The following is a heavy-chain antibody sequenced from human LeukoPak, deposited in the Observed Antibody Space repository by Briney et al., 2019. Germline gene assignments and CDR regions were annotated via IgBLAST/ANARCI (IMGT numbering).Heavy chain of an antibody. CDR2: ISSSSSYI. Sequence: GGSLRLSCAASGFSFDDYGMSWVRQAPGKGLEWVSSISSSSSYIYYADSVKGRFTISRDNAKNSLYLQMNSLRAEDTAVYYCAGTLSSGYWDYYYYYMDVWGKGTTVTISS. D-gene: IGHD3-22*01. J-gene: IGHJ6*03. CDR1: GFSFDDYG. V-gene: IGHV3-21*01. CDR3: AGTLSSGYWDYYYYYMDV.